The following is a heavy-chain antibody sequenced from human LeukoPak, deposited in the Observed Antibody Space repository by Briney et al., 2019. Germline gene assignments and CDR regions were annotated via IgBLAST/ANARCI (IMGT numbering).Heavy chain of an antibody. V-gene: IGHV1-8*01. CDR2: MNPNSGST. Sequence: GASVKVSCKASGYTFTSYDINWVRQATGQGLEWMGWMNPNSGSTGYAQKFQGRVTMTRNTSISTAYMELSSLRSEDTAVYYCARGRGARGWFDPWGQGTLVTVSS. J-gene: IGHJ5*02. CDR3: ARGRGARGWFDP. CDR1: GYTFTSYD.